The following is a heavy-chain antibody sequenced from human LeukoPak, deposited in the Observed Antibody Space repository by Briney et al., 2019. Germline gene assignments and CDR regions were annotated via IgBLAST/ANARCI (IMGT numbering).Heavy chain of an antibody. V-gene: IGHV3-53*01. CDR2: IYSGGST. CDR3: ARDKNKVAARWYFDL. J-gene: IGHJ2*01. Sequence: GGSLRLSCAASGFTVSSNYMSWVRQAPGKGLEWVSVIYSGGSTYYADSVKGRFTISRDNSKNTLYLQMNSLRAEDTAVYYRARDKNKVAARWYFDLWGRGTLVTVSS. D-gene: IGHD6-6*01. CDR1: GFTVSSNY.